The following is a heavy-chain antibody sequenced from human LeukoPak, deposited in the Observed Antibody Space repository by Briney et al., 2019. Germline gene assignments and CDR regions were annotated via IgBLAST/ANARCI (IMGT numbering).Heavy chain of an antibody. Sequence: SETLSLTCAVSGGSISSGGYSWSWIRQPPGKGLEWIGYIYHSGSTYYNPSLKSRVTISVDRSKNQFSLKLSSVTVADTAVYYCARTYDFWSGGNWFDPWGQGTLVTVSS. CDR1: GGSISSGGYS. CDR2: IYHSGST. V-gene: IGHV4-30-2*01. D-gene: IGHD3-3*01. J-gene: IGHJ5*02. CDR3: ARTYDFWSGGNWFDP.